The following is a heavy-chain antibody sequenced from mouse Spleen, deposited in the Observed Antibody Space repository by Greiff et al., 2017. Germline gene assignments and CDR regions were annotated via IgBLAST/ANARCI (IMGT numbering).Heavy chain of an antibody. CDR2: IYPGNSDT. J-gene: IGHJ2*01. V-gene: IGHV1-5*01. Sequence: VQLQQSGTVLARPGASVKMSCKTSGYTFTSYWMHWVKQRPGQGLEWIGAIYPGNSDTSYNQKFKGKAKLTAVTSASTAYIELSSLTNEDSAVYYCTRYRAYYRYECFDYWGQGTTLTVSS. CDR3: TRYRAYYRYECFDY. CDR1: GYTFTSYW. D-gene: IGHD2-14*01.